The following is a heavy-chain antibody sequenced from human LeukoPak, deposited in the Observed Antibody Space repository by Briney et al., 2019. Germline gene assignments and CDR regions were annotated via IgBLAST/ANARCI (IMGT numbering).Heavy chain of an antibody. J-gene: IGHJ4*02. Sequence: PGGSLRLSCAASGFTFSSYAMSWVRQASGKGREWVSAISGSGGSTYYADSVKGRFTISRDNSKNTLYLQMNSLRAEDTAVYYCAKDQIRELLPFDYWGQGTLVTVSS. CDR2: ISGSGGST. D-gene: IGHD1-26*01. CDR1: GFTFSSYA. V-gene: IGHV3-23*01. CDR3: AKDQIRELLPFDY.